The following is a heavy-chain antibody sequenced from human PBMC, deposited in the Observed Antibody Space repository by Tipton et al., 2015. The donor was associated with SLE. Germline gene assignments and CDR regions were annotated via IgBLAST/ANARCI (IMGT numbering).Heavy chain of an antibody. Sequence: QLVQSGGEVKKPGASVKVSCKASGYTFTGHYIHWVRQAPGQGLEWMGIISPTDGSTSYAQKFQGRVTMTRDTSTSTVYMELSSLRSEDTAVYYCARAYNPGIAVAVGDSWGQGTLVTVSS. CDR3: ARAYNPGIAVAVGDS. V-gene: IGHV1-46*01. J-gene: IGHJ4*02. CDR2: ISPTDGST. CDR1: GYTFTGHY. D-gene: IGHD6-19*01.